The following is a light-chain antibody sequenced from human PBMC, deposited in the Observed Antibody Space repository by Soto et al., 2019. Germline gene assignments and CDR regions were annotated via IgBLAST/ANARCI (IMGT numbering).Light chain of an antibody. J-gene: IGKJ5*01. CDR1: QSISNH. V-gene: IGKV1-39*01. Sequence: DIPMTQSPFSLSASVGDRVTITCRASQSISNHLNWYQQEAGEAPKILIYAASRMTRGVPSRFSGSGSGTDFTLIIGSLQSENSANYYCQQRYDSTITFGQGKRLE. CDR2: AAS. CDR3: QQRYDSTIT.